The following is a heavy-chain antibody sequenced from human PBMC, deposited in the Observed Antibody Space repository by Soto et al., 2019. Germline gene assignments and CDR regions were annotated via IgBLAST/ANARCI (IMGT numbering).Heavy chain of an antibody. D-gene: IGHD6-19*01. CDR3: AKDTGRDSSGWYDGVWSLYYYYYYGMDV. V-gene: IGHV3-30*18. J-gene: IGHJ6*02. CDR2: ISYDGSNK. CDR1: GFTFSSYG. Sequence: GGSLRLSCAASGFTFSSYGMHWVRQAPGKGLEWVAVISYDGSNKYYADSVKGRFTISRDNSKNTLYLQMNSLRAEDTAVYYCAKDTGRDSSGWYDGVWSLYYYYYYGMDVWGQGTTVTVSS.